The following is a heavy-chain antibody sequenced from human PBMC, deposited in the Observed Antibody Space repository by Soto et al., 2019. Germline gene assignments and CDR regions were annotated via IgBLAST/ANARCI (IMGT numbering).Heavy chain of an antibody. CDR3: ARRSSRRGSHYYFDY. V-gene: IGHV4-34*01. CDR2: INHSGST. D-gene: IGHD6-19*01. CDR1: GGSFSGYY. J-gene: IGHJ4*02. Sequence: SETLSLTCAVYGGSFSGYYWSWIRQPPGKGLEWIGEINHSGSTNYNPSLKSRVTISVDTSKNQFSLKLSSVTAANTAVYYCARRSSRRGSHYYFDYWGQGTLVTVSS.